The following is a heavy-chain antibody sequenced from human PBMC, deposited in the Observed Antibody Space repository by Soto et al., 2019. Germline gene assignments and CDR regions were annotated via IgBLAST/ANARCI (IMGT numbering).Heavy chain of an antibody. V-gene: IGHV4-31*03. D-gene: IGHD4-4*01. J-gene: IGHJ4*02. CDR3: ARAGTVTETFDY. CDR2: IYHSGST. Sequence: SETLSLTCTVSGGSISSGGYYWSWLRQHPGKGLEWIGYIYHSGSTYYNPSLKSRVTISLDTSKNQFSLKLSSVTAADTAVYYCARAGTVTETFDYWGQGTLVTVS. CDR1: GGSISSGGYY.